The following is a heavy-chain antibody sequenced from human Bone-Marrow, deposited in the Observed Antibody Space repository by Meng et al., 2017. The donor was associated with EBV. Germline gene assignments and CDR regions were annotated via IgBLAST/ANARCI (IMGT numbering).Heavy chain of an antibody. J-gene: IGHJ4*02. Sequence: LQLQESGSGLVKPSQTLSPTCAVSGGSISSGDYSWSWIRQPPGKGLEWIGNIYHSGSTFYNSSLNSRVTISVDRSKNQFSLKLTSVTAADTAVYYCARGNTFPEYYFGYWGQGTLVTVSS. V-gene: IGHV4-30-2*01. D-gene: IGHD2/OR15-2a*01. CDR2: IYHSGST. CDR1: GGSISSGDYS. CDR3: ARGNTFPEYYFGY.